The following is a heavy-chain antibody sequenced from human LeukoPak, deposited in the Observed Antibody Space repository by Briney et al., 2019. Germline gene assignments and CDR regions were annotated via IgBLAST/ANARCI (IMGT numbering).Heavy chain of an antibody. J-gene: IGHJ4*02. V-gene: IGHV3-48*02. CDR2: ISSSSSAM. CDR1: GFTFSSNY. CDR3: GSRAYGDYGFDS. Sequence: PGGSLTLSCAASGFTFSSNYMNWVRHPPGKGLEWVAYISSSSSAMFYAHSVKGRFTISRDNAKNSLFLQMNSLRDEETAVYYCGSRAYGDYGFDSWGQGKLVTASS. D-gene: IGHD4-17*01.